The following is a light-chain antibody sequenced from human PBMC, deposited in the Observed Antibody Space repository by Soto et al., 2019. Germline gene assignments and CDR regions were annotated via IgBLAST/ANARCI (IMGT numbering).Light chain of an antibody. CDR2: GAS. J-gene: IGKJ1*01. Sequence: EIVMTQSPATLSVSPGERATLSCRASQSVSSNLAWYQQKPGQAPRLLIYGASTRATGIPARFSGSGSGTEFTLTISSLHSEDFAVYYCQQYNNWPLFGQGTKVEIK. CDR1: QSVSSN. V-gene: IGKV3-15*01. CDR3: QQYNNWPL.